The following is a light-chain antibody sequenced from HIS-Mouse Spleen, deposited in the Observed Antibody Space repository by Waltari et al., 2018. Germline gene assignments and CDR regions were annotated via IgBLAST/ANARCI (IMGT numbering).Light chain of an antibody. CDR3: QSADSSGTYVV. CDR1: ALPKPY. V-gene: IGLV3-25*03. Sequence: SYELTQPPSVSVSPGQTARITCSGDALPKPYAYWYQQKPGQAPGLVIYKDSERPSGIPERFSGSSSGTTVTLTISGVQAEDEADYYCQSADSSGTYVVFGGGTKLTVL. J-gene: IGLJ2*01. CDR2: KDS.